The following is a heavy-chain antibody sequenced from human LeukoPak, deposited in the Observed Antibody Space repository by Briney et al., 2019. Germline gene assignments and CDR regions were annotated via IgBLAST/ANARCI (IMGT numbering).Heavy chain of an antibody. D-gene: IGHD1-26*01. CDR3: ARVRLSGSYFFDY. V-gene: IGHV3-64*01. J-gene: IGHJ4*02. CDR2: ISSNGGST. CDR1: GFTFSSYA. Sequence: PGGSLRLSXAASGFTFSSYAMHWVRQTPGKGLEYLSAISSNGGSTYYANSVKGRFTISRDNSKNTLYLQMGSLRAEDMAVYYCARVRLSGSYFFDYWGQGTLVTVSS.